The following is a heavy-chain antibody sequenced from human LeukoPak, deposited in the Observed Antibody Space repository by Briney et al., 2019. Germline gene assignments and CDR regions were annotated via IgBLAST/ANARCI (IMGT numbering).Heavy chain of an antibody. V-gene: IGHV3-48*03. CDR3: ARDSYGYNSGVRDY. Sequence: GGSLRLSCAASGFTFSSYEMNWVRQAPGKGLEGVSYISSSGSTIYYADSVKGRFTISRDNAKNSLYLQMNGLRAEDTAVYYCARDSYGYNSGVRDYWGQGTLVTVSS. D-gene: IGHD5-24*01. CDR1: GFTFSSYE. CDR2: ISSSGSTI. J-gene: IGHJ4*02.